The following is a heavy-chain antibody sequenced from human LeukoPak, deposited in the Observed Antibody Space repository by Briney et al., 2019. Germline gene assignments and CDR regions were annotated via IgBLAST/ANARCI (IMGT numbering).Heavy chain of an antibody. D-gene: IGHD2-2*01. J-gene: IGHJ6*02. V-gene: IGHV3-48*01. Sequence: PGGSLRLSCATSGFTFREYNMNWVRQAPGKGLEWVAYIGGYSDTIYHADSVKGRFTISRDNAKNALYLQMNSLRAEDTAVYYCAKTSLRYCSSTSCYFFYGMDVWGQGTTVTVSS. CDR1: GFTFREYN. CDR3: AKTSLRYCSSTSCYFFYGMDV. CDR2: IGGYSDTI.